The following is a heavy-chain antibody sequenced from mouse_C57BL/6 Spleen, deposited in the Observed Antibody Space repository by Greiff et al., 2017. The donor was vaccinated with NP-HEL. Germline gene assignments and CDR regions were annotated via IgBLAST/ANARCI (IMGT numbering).Heavy chain of an antibody. CDR3: ARHEEYYGNDLDY. D-gene: IGHD2-1*01. CDR1: GYTFTDST. J-gene: IGHJ2*01. V-gene: IGHV1-62-2*01. CDR2: FYPGGGSI. Sequence: VQLQQSGAELVKPGASVKLSCKASGYTFTDSTMNWVKQRPGKGLEWIGWFYPGGGSIKYNEKFKDKATLTADKSSSTAYMELSSLTSEDSAVYFCARHEEYYGNDLDYWGQGTTVTVSS.